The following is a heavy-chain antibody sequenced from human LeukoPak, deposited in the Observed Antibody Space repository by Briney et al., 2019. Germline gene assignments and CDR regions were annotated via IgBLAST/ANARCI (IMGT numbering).Heavy chain of an antibody. CDR1: GFTFSSYA. V-gene: IGHV3-23*01. Sequence: GGSLRLSCAGSGFTFSSYAMSWVRQAPGKGLEWVSAISGSGGSTYYADSVKGRFTISRDTSKNTLYLQMNSLRAEDTAVYYCAKDFTYFYDSSGRPYGMDVWGQGTTVTVSS. CDR3: AKDFTYFYDSSGRPYGMDV. J-gene: IGHJ6*02. CDR2: ISGSGGST. D-gene: IGHD3-22*01.